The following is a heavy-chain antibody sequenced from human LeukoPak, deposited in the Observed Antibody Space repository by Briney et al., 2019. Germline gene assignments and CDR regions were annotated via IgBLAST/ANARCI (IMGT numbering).Heavy chain of an antibody. J-gene: IGHJ6*03. D-gene: IGHD4-23*01. CDR2: IYYTGST. V-gene: IGHV4-59*03. CDR1: SGFISSYY. Sequence: SETLSLTCSVSSGFISSYYWTWIRQSPGKGLEWIGYIYYTGSTSYNPSLQSRVTISVDTSKNQFSLRLNSVTAADTAVYYCVCGYEVDYGGNSVAYYMDVWGKGTTVTVSS. CDR3: VCGYEVDYGGNSVAYYMDV.